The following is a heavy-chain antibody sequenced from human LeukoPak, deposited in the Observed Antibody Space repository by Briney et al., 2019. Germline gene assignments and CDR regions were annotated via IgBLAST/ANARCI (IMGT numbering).Heavy chain of an antibody. J-gene: IGHJ4*02. CDR3: ARATKYWDVLDY. Sequence: SETLSLTCTVSGGSISSYYWSWIRQPPGKGLEWIGYIYYSGSTNYNPSLKSRVTISVDTSKNQFSLKLSSVTAVDTAAYYCARATKYWDVLDYWGQGTLVTVSS. CDR1: GGSISSYY. V-gene: IGHV4-59*01. D-gene: IGHD1-26*01. CDR2: IYYSGST.